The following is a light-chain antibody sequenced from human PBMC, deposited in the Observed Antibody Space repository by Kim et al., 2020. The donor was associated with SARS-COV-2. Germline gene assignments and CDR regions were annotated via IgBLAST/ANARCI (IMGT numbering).Light chain of an antibody. V-gene: IGKV3D-7*01. CDR2: GAS. CDR3: QQDYNFPLT. CDR1: QSLSSTY. J-gene: IGKJ4*01. Sequence: EIVMTQSPDTLSLSPGERVTLSCRASQSLSSTYLAWYQQKPGQAPRLLIYGASTRATGVPSRFSGSGSGTDFTLTINSLQPEDFAVYYCQQDYNFPLTFGGGTKVDIK.